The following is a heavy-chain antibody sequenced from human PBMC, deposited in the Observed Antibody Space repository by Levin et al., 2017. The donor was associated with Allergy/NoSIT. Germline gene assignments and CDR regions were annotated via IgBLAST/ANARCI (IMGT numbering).Heavy chain of an antibody. CDR2: IYPGDSDT. D-gene: IGHD3-9*01. Sequence: GESLKISCKGSGYSFTSYWIGWVRQMPGKGLEWMGIIYPGDSDTRYSPSFQGQVTISADKSISTAYLQWSSLKASDTAMYYCARHIYPPDYDILTGYYNGYFDYWGQGTLVTVSS. CDR1: GYSFTSYW. J-gene: IGHJ4*02. CDR3: ARHIYPPDYDILTGYYNGYFDY. V-gene: IGHV5-51*01.